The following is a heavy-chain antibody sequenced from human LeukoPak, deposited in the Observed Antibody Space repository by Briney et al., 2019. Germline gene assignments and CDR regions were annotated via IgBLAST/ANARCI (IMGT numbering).Heavy chain of an antibody. V-gene: IGHV3-9*01. J-gene: IGHJ6*03. Sequence: GGSLRLSCAASGFTFDDYAMHWVRHAPGKGLEWVSGISWNSGSIGYADSVKGRFTISRDNAKNSLYLQMNSLRAEDTALYYCAKDSASYYYYMDVWGKGTTVTVSS. CDR2: ISWNSGSI. CDR1: GFTFDDYA. CDR3: AKDSASYYYYMDV.